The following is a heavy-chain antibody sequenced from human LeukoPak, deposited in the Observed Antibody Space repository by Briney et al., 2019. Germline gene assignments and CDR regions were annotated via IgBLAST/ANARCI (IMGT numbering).Heavy chain of an antibody. V-gene: IGHV5-51*01. Sequence: GESLKISCKGSGYSFTGYWIAWVRQMPGKGLEWMGIIYPGDSDTRYSPSFQGQVTISADKSITTAYLQWSSLRASDTALYYCARRRGWDYDSSGYDFDYWGQGTLVTVS. D-gene: IGHD3-22*01. CDR3: ARRRGWDYDSSGYDFDY. J-gene: IGHJ4*02. CDR2: IYPGDSDT. CDR1: GYSFTGYW.